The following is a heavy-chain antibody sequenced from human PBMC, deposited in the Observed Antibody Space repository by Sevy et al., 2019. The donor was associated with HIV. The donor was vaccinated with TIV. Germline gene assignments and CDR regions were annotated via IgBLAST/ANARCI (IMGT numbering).Heavy chain of an antibody. CDR2: IRYDGGNE. J-gene: IGHJ6*03. Sequence: GGSLRLSCAASGFIFSNYGMHWVRQAPGKGLEWVADIRYDGGNEYYAHSVKGRFTISRDNSKNTLYLQMNSLGAEDTAVYYCARDYVVLARYYYYYMDVWGKGTTVTVSS. CDR3: ARDYVVLARYYYYYMDV. CDR1: GFIFSNYG. V-gene: IGHV3-33*01. D-gene: IGHD3-10*02.